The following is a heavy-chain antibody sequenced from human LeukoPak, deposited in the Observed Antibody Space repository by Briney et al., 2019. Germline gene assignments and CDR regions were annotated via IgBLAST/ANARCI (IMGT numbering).Heavy chain of an antibody. D-gene: IGHD3-10*01. Sequence: ESLKISCKGSGYSFTSYWIGWVRQMPGKGLEWMGIIYPGDSDTRYSPSFQGQVTISADKSISTAYLQWSSLKASDTAMYYCASSYYYGSGSYFHYGMDVWGKGTTVTVSS. CDR2: IYPGDSDT. CDR3: ASSYYYGSGSYFHYGMDV. CDR1: GYSFTSYW. V-gene: IGHV5-51*01. J-gene: IGHJ6*04.